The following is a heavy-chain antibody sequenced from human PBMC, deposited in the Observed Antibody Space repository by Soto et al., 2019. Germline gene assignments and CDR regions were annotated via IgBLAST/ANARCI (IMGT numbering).Heavy chain of an antibody. V-gene: IGHV3-53*02. D-gene: IGHD6-6*01. CDR2: IYTDGTT. J-gene: IGHJ4*02. CDR3: AILSN. CDR1: GFTVSSNY. Sequence: EVQLVETGGGLIQRGGSLRLSCAASGFTVSSNYMNWVRKAPGKGLEWLSIIYTDGTTYYADSVKGRFTISRDNFKNTLYLQMNNLRAEDTAIYYCAILSNWGQGTLVTVSS.